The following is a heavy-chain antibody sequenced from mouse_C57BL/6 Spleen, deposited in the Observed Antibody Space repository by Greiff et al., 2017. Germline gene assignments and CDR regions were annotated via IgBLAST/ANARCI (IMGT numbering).Heavy chain of an antibody. CDR2: IDPSDSYT. D-gene: IGHD1-1*01. V-gene: IGHV1-69*01. Sequence: QVQLQQPGAELVMPGASVTLSCKASGYTFTSYWMHWVKQRPGPGLAWIGEIDPSDSYTNYNQKFKGKSTLTVDKSSSTAYMQLSSRTSEDAAVYYCARSRAYGSSYVGGYWGQGTTLTVSA. CDR3: ARSRAYGSSYVGGY. CDR1: GYTFTSYW. J-gene: IGHJ2*01.